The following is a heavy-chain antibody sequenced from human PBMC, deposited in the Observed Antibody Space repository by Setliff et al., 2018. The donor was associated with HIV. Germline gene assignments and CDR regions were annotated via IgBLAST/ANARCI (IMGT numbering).Heavy chain of an antibody. CDR1: GFTFSSYD. CDR3: ARDGGRGGSYYYFRYMDV. V-gene: IGHV3-53*01. J-gene: IGHJ6*03. Sequence: GGSLRLSCAASGFTFSSYDMHWVRQAPGKGLEWVSTIYSDGYTYHRDSVKGRFTLSRDNYRNTVLLQMNSLRMEDTAVFYCARDGGRGGSYYYFRYMDVWGKGTTVTVSS. D-gene: IGHD3-16*01. CDR2: IYSDGYT.